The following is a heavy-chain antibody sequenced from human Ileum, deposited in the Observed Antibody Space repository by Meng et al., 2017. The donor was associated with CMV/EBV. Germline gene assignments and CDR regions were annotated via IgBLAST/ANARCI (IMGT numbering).Heavy chain of an antibody. Sequence: GESLKISCAASGFTFPTTAMHWVRQAPGKGLEWVALISYGGRNKYYADSVKGRFTISIDNSKNTLYLQMNSLRAEDTAVYYCARDSNYAFHIWGQGTMVTVSS. D-gene: IGHD2-8*01. CDR3: ARDSNYAFHI. V-gene: IGHV3-30*04. J-gene: IGHJ3*02. CDR2: ISYGGRNK. CDR1: GFTFPTTA.